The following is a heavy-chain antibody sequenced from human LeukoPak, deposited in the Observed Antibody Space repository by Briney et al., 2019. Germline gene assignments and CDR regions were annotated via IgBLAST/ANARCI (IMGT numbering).Heavy chain of an antibody. J-gene: IGHJ6*02. CDR1: GFTVSSNY. CDR3: AREYYDFTKPRPGYYGMDV. Sequence: GGSLRLSCAASGFTVSSNYMSWVRQAPGKGLEWVSVIYSGGSTYYGDSVKGRFTISRDNSKNTLYLQMNSLRAEDTAVYYCAREYYDFTKPRPGYYGMDVWGQGTTVTVSS. D-gene: IGHD3-3*01. CDR2: IYSGGST. V-gene: IGHV3-53*01.